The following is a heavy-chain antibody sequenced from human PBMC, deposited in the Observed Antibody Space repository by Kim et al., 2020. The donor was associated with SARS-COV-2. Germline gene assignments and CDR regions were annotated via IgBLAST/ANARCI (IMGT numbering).Heavy chain of an antibody. J-gene: IGHJ4*02. Sequence: YYADSVKGRFAISRYNAKNSLYLQMNSLRAEDTAVYYCARDPGYSSSWRNWGQGTLVTVSS. D-gene: IGHD6-13*01. CDR3: ARDPGYSSSWRN. V-gene: IGHV3-21*01.